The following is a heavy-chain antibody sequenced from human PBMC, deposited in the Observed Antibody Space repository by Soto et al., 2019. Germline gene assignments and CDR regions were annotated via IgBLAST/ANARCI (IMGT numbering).Heavy chain of an antibody. CDR2: ISGSGGST. J-gene: IGHJ4*02. CDR1: GFTFSSYA. Sequence: GGSLRLSCAASGFTFSSYAMSWVRQAPGKGLEWVSAISGSGGSTYYADSVKGRFTIPRDNSKNTLYLQMNSLRAEDTAVYYCAKDRDKWTSGAAAVGLLSYWGQGTLVTVSS. V-gene: IGHV3-23*01. CDR3: AKDRDKWTSGAAAVGLLSY. D-gene: IGHD6-13*01.